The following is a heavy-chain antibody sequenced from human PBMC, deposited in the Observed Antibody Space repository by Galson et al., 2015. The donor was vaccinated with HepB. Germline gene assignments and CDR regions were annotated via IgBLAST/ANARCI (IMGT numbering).Heavy chain of an antibody. J-gene: IGHJ4*02. CDR3: ARDYGDYAFDF. V-gene: IGHV1-69*13. D-gene: IGHD4-17*01. CDR1: GGTFSSYA. CDR2: IIPIFGTA. Sequence: SVKVSCKASGGTFSSYAISWVRQAPGQGLEWMGGIIPIFGTANYAQKFQDRVTITADESTSTAYMELSSLRSADTAVYYCARDYGDYAFDFWGQGTLVTVSS.